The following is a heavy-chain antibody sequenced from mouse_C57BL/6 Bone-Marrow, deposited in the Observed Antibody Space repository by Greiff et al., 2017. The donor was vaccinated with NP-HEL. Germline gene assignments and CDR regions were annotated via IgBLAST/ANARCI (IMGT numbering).Heavy chain of an antibody. CDR3: TRREIYYVDY. J-gene: IGHJ4*01. Sequence: EVQVVEPGAGLVKPGGSLKLSCAASGFTFSSYAMSWVRQTPEKRLEWVAYISSGGDYIYYADTVKGRFTISRDNARNTLYLQMSSLKSEDTAMYYCTRREIYYVDYWGQGTSVTVSS. V-gene: IGHV5-9-1*02. D-gene: IGHD2-1*01. CDR1: GFTFSSYA. CDR2: ISSGGDYI.